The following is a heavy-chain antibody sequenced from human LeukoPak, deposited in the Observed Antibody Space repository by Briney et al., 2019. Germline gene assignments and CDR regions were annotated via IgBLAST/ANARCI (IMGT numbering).Heavy chain of an antibody. J-gene: IGHJ4*02. V-gene: IGHV3-11*06. D-gene: IGHD4-17*01. Sequence: GGSLRLSCAASGFTFSDYYMSSSSSYTNYADSVKGRFTISRDNAKNSLYLQMDSLRAEDTAVYYCARLARRVYSDPTVSYFDYWGQGTLVTVSS. CDR3: ARLARRVYSDPTVSYFDY. CDR2: SSSSYT. CDR1: GFTFSDYY.